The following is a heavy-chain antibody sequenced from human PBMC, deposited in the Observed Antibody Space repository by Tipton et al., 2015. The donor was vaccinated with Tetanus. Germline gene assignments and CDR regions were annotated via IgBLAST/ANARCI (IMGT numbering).Heavy chain of an antibody. CDR1: GYTFTGYY. Sequence: QVQLVQSGAELKKPGASLKASCKASGYTFTGYYMYWVRQAPGQGLEWVGWIDPNSGGTIYAQNFQGRVPMTRDTSISTVYMELSRLRSDDTAVYYCARDRGDYIYYGMDVWGPGTTVTVSS. J-gene: IGHJ6*02. V-gene: IGHV1-2*02. D-gene: IGHD3-22*01. CDR2: IDPNSGGT. CDR3: ARDRGDYIYYGMDV.